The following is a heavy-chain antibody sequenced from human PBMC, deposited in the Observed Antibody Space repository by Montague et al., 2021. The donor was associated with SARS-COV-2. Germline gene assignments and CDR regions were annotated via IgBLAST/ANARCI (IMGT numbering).Heavy chain of an antibody. CDR1: GGSISSSNW. J-gene: IGHJ6*02. D-gene: IGHD6-13*01. CDR2: IYHSGST. Sequence: SETLSLTCAVSGGSISSSNWWSWVRQPPGKGLEWIGEIYHSGSTNYNPSLKSRVTISVDKSKNQLSLKLSSVTAADTAVYYCARERQLVDPGNYYYYYGMDVWGQGTTVTVSS. V-gene: IGHV4-4*02. CDR3: ARERQLVDPGNYYYYYGMDV.